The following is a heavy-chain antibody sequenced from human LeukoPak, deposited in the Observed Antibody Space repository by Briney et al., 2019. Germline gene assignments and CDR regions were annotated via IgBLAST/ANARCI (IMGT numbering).Heavy chain of an antibody. CDR1: GFTFNSYG. Sequence: GGSLRLSCAASGFTFNSYGMHWVRQAPGKGLEWLAVISYDGSNKYFSDSVEGRLVVSRDNSNNTLYLHMNTLRPDDTGIYYCAAYHASGTFGYFQHWGQGTLVTVSS. CDR3: AAYHASGTFGYFQH. J-gene: IGHJ1*01. CDR2: ISYDGSNK. D-gene: IGHD1-7*01. V-gene: IGHV3-30*03.